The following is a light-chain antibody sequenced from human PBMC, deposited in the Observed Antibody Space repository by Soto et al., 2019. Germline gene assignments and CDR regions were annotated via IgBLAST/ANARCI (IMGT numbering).Light chain of an antibody. CDR2: EVS. Sequence: QSALTQPASVSGSPGHSITISCTGTGRDGGGYNYVSWYQQHPVKAPKLIIYEVSNRPSGLSKRLSGSKSGNTASLTISGLQAEDEADYYCSSYTSSSPYVFGTGPKVT. CDR3: SSYTSSSPYV. CDR1: GRDGGGYNY. J-gene: IGLJ1*01. V-gene: IGLV2-14*01.